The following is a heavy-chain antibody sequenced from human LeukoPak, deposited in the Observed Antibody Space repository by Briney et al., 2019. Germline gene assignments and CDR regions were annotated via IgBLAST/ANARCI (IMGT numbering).Heavy chain of an antibody. Sequence: PGGSLRLSCAASGFTFSSYWMSWVRQAPGKGLEWVANIKQDGREKYYVDAVKGRFTISRDNAKNSLYLQMNSLRDEDTAVYYCATTRYCSSTSCYTGAFDIWGQGTMVTVSS. D-gene: IGHD2-2*02. CDR1: GFTFSSYW. J-gene: IGHJ3*02. CDR2: IKQDGREK. CDR3: ATTRYCSSTSCYTGAFDI. V-gene: IGHV3-7*01.